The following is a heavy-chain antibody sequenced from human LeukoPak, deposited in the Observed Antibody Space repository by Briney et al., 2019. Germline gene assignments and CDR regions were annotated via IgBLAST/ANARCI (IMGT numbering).Heavy chain of an antibody. V-gene: IGHV4-39*07. CDR2: VHYDGRT. CDR3: ARVVTAAGLDL. CDR1: GGPISGSRT. Sequence: SETLSLTCTVSGGPISGSRTWGWVRQPPGKGLEWIGNVHYDGRTASNPSLKSRVTMPLDTSTNQFSLKMNSVTATDTALYYCARVVTAAGLDLWGQGILVTISS. D-gene: IGHD6-25*01. J-gene: IGHJ5*02.